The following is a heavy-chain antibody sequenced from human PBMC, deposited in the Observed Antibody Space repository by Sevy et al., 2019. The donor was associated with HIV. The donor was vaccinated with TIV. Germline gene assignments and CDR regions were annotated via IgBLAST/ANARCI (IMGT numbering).Heavy chain of an antibody. V-gene: IGHV4-39*01. CDR2: IYYSGST. J-gene: IGHJ6*02. CDR3: ARHAFIITIFGVSSYGMDV. D-gene: IGHD3-3*01. CDR1: AGSISSSSYY. Sequence: SETLSLTCTVSAGSISSSSYYWGWIRQPPGKGLEWIGSIYYSGSTYYNPSLKSRVTISVDTSKNQFSLKLSSVTAADTAVYYCARHAFIITIFGVSSYGMDVWGQGTTVTVS.